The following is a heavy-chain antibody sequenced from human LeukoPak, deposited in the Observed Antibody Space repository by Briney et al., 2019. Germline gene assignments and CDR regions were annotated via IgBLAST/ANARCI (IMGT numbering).Heavy chain of an antibody. D-gene: IGHD3-10*01. Sequence: GGSLRLSCAASGFAFSNYNMNWVRQAPGKGLVWVSRINSDGSSTSYADSVKGRFTISRDNAKNTLYLQMNSLRAEDTAVYYCARTEIYGSGSPLFDYWGQGTLVTVSS. J-gene: IGHJ4*02. CDR1: GFAFSNYN. CDR2: INSDGSST. CDR3: ARTEIYGSGSPLFDY. V-gene: IGHV3-74*01.